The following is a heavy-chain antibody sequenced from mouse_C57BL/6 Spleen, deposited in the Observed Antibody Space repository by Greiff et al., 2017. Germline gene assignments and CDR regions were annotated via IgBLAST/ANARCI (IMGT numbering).Heavy chain of an antibody. J-gene: IGHJ3*01. CDR2: LRNNANGYTT. CDR1: GFTFTAYY. D-gene: IGHD2-3*01. V-gene: IGHV7-3*01. Sequence: EVTLVASGGGLVQPGGSLSLSCAASGFTFTAYYMSWVRQPPGKALEWLGFLRNNANGYTTEYSASVKGRFTISRDNSQSILYLQMNALRAEDSATYYCARYIGNDGYAWFAYCVQGTLVTVSA. CDR3: ARYIGNDGYAWFAY.